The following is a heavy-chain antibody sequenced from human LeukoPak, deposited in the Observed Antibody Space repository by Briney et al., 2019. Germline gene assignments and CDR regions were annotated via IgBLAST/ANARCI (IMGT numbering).Heavy chain of an antibody. Sequence: GALRLSCAASAFTFSSYAMSWVRHAPGKGLEWVSALIGSGGSTYYADSVKGRVTISRDNSKNTLYLQMNSLRGEDTAVYYCAKLPTLTTDDAFDIWGQGTMAT. V-gene: IGHV3-23*01. CDR2: LIGSGGST. J-gene: IGHJ3*02. CDR3: AKLPTLTTDDAFDI. CDR1: AFTFSSYA. D-gene: IGHD4-17*01.